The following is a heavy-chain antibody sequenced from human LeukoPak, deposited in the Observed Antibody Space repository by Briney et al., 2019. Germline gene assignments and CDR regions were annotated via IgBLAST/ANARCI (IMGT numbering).Heavy chain of an antibody. CDR3: AREGDRGYSYGYGHFDY. Sequence: GGSLRLSCAGSGFTFSSHWMSWVRQSPGKGLEWVANIMQHGSEKYYVDSVKGRFTISRDNAKNSLYLQMNSLRAEDTAVYYCAREGDRGYSYGYGHFDYWGQGTLVTVSS. CDR2: IMQHGSEK. D-gene: IGHD5-18*01. J-gene: IGHJ4*02. V-gene: IGHV3-7*05. CDR1: GFTFSSHW.